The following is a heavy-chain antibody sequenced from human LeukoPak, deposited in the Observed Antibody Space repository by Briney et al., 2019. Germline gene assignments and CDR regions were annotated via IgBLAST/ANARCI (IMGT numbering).Heavy chain of an antibody. CDR3: APLWFGEPTSDY. D-gene: IGHD3-10*01. CDR1: GYSFTNYG. J-gene: IGHJ4*02. CDR2: ISPTGGT. V-gene: IGHV1-2*02. Sequence: ASVKGSCKASGYSFTNYGISWVRQAPGQGLEWMGWISPTGGTNYAQKFQGRVTMTRDTSISTAYMELSRLRSDDTAVYYCAPLWFGEPTSDYWGQGTLVTVSS.